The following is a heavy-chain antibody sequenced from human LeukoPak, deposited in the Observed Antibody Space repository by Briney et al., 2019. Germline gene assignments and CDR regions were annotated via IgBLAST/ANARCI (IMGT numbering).Heavy chain of an antibody. Sequence: SETLSLTCAVYGGSFSGYYWSWIRQPPGKGLEWIGEINHSGSTNYNPSLKSRVTISVDTSKNQFSLKLSSVTAADTAVYYCAKAGGLYCSSTSCYRDYWGQGTLVTVSS. D-gene: IGHD2-2*01. CDR3: AKAGGLYCSSTSCYRDY. J-gene: IGHJ4*02. V-gene: IGHV4-34*01. CDR2: INHSGST. CDR1: GGSFSGYY.